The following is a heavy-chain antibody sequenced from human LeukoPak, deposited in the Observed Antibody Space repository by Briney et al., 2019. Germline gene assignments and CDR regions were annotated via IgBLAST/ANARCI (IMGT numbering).Heavy chain of an antibody. J-gene: IGHJ4*02. CDR1: GFTFSSYG. D-gene: IGHD6-13*01. V-gene: IGHV3-30*18. Sequence: GRSLRLSCAASGFTFSSYGMHSVRQAPGKGLEWVAVISYDGSNKYYADSVKGRFTISRDNSKNTLYLQMNSLRAEDTAVYYCAKDSGGPGIAAASALDYWGQGTLVTVSS. CDR3: AKDSGGPGIAAASALDY. CDR2: ISYDGSNK.